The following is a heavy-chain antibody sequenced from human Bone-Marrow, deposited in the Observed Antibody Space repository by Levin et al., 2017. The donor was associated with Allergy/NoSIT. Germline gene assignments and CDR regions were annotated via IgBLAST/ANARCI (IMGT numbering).Heavy chain of an antibody. CDR2: ISAAGGST. CDR1: GFTFSDHA. CDR3: AKDSTISPVSYFDS. J-gene: IGHJ4*02. V-gene: IGHV3-23*01. D-gene: IGHD5-24*01. Sequence: GESLKISCAASGFTFSDHAMSWVRQAPGKGMEWVSAISAAGGSTYYADSVRGRFTISRDNSKNLLHLQMSSLRADDTAVYYCAKDSTISPVSYFDSWGQGTLVTVSS.